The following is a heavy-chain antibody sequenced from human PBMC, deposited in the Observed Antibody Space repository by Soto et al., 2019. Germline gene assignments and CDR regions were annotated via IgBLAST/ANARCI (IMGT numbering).Heavy chain of an antibody. CDR1: RGSIGAVGSS. CDR2: IYHSGTT. CDR3: ARAHFYSGMVNFNAIIFDP. Sequence: SETLSLTCTVSRGSIGAVGSSWSWIRQPPGGGLEWIGYIYHSGTTLFNPSLKARLTMSLDWSNNQFSLILNSVTAADTAVYYCARAHFYSGMVNFNAIIFDPWGQGTQVTVSS. J-gene: IGHJ5*02. V-gene: IGHV4-30-2*01. D-gene: IGHD3-3*02.